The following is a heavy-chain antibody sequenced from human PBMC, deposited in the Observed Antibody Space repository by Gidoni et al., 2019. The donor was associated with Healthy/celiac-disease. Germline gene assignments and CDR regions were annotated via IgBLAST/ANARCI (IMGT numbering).Heavy chain of an antibody. D-gene: IGHD1-7*01. Sequence: QVQLVQSGAEVKKPGSSVKVSCKASGGTFSSYAISWVRQAPGQGLEWMGGIIPIFGTANYAQKFQGRVTITADESTSTAYMELSSLRSEDTAVYYCARGSVDITGTPPANLWCDYWGQGTLVTVSS. CDR2: IIPIFGTA. J-gene: IGHJ4*02. CDR1: GGTFSSYA. V-gene: IGHV1-69*01. CDR3: ARGSVDITGTPPANLWCDY.